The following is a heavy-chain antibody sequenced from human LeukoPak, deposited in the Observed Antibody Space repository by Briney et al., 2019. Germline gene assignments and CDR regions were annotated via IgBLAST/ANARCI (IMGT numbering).Heavy chain of an antibody. J-gene: IGHJ6*02. CDR2: MNLNRGNT. V-gene: IGHV1-8*01. D-gene: IGHD5-18*01. CDR1: GYTFTSYD. Sequence: ASVKVSCKDSGYTFTSYDIYWVRQATGQGLARMRWMNLNRGNTGYAQKCQCRVTMTRNISISTAYMELSSLRSEDTAVYYCARGGYSYGLGGYYGMDVWGQGTTVTVSS. CDR3: ARGGYSYGLGGYYGMDV.